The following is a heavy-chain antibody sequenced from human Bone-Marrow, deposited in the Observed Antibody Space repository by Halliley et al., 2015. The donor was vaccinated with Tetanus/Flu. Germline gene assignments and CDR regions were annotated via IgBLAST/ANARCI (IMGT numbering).Heavy chain of an antibody. J-gene: IGHJ5*02. CDR3: ARDAGGSGSYYRGFDP. V-gene: IGHV4-31*03. CDR1: GGSISSGSYY. Sequence: TLSLTCTVSGGSISSGSYYWSWIRQHPGKGLEWIGYIHHSGPSYYNPSLRSRLAISVDTSKNELSLKLTSVTAADTAAYYCARDAGGSGSYYRGFDPWGQGVLVTVSS. CDR2: IHHSGPS. D-gene: IGHD3-10*01.